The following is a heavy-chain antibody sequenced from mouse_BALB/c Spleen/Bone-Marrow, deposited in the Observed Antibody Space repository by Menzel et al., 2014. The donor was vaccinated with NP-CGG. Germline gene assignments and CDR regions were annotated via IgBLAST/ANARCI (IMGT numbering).Heavy chain of an antibody. CDR3: ARQWYYGSSDY. D-gene: IGHD1-1*01. V-gene: IGHV4-1*02. Sequence: EVQLQESGGGLVQPGGSLKLSCAASGFDFSRYWMSWVRQAPGKGLEWIGEINPDSSTINYTPSLKDKFIISRDNAKNTLCLQMSKVRSEDAALYYCARQWYYGSSDYWGQGTTLTVSS. CDR2: INPDSSTI. CDR1: GFDFSRYW. J-gene: IGHJ2*01.